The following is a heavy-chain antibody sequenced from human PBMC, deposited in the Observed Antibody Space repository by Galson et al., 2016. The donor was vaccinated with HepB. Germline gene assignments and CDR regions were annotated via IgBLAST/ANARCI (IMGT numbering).Heavy chain of an antibody. J-gene: IGHJ6*03. D-gene: IGHD2-2*01. CDR3: ATYQGPPDDYFYMDV. CDR1: GFSVSRNY. Sequence: SLRLSCAASGFSVSRNYMSWVRQAPGKGLEWVSLIYSGGTTYYADSVKGRFIISRDNSKNALYLQMNSLRAEDTAVYYCATYQGPPDDYFYMDVWGKGTPVTVSS. CDR2: IYSGGTT. V-gene: IGHV3-53*01.